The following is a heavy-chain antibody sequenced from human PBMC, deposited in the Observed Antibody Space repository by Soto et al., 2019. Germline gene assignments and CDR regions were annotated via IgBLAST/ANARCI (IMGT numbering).Heavy chain of an antibody. V-gene: IGHV1-69*06. CDR3: ARQYYGSGYYYGMGV. D-gene: IGHD3-10*01. Sequence: QVQLVKSGAEVKKPGSSVKVSCKASGGTFSSYAISWVRQAPGQGLEWMGGIIPIFETANYAQKFLDRVTITADKSTSTAYMELSSLRSEDTAVYYCARQYYGSGYYYGMGVWGQGTTVTVSS. J-gene: IGHJ6*02. CDR1: GGTFSSYA. CDR2: IIPIFETA.